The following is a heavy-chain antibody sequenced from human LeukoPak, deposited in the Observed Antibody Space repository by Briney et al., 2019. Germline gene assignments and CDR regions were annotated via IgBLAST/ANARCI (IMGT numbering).Heavy chain of an antibody. CDR2: ISSSGSTI. J-gene: IGHJ4*02. Sequence: GGSLRLSCAASGFTFSDYYMTWIRQAPGKGLEWVSCISSSGSTIFYADSVKGRFTISRDNAKSSLFLQMNSLRAEDTAVYYCAKDQEYSTSSLDYWGLGTLVTVSS. D-gene: IGHD6-6*01. V-gene: IGHV3-11*01. CDR3: AKDQEYSTSSLDY. CDR1: GFTFSDYY.